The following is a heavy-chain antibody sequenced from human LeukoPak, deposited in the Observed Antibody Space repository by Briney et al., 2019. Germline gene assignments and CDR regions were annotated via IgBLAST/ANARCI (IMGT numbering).Heavy chain of an antibody. D-gene: IGHD3-9*01. CDR3: AKWGDFDILTGYYVSDF. J-gene: IGHJ4*02. CDR1: GFTFSTYA. CDR2: VTGRAGST. V-gene: IGHV3-23*01. Sequence: GASLRLSCAASGFTFSTYAMSWVRQAPGKRMEFLSAVTGRAGSTYYADSVKGRFTISRDNSRNTLFLQMNGLRADDSAIYCGAKWGDFDILTGYYVSDFWGQGTLVTVSS.